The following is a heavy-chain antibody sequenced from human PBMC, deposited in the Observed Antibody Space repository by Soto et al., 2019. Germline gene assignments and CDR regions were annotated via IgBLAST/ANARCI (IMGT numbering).Heavy chain of an antibody. Sequence: PSETLSLTCAVYGGSFSGYYWSWIRQPPGKGLEWIGEINHSGSTNYNPSLKSRVTISVDTSKNQFSLKLSSVTAADTAVYYCARAWAEVDTAMVNGPHTDYYGMDVWGQGTTVTVSS. CDR1: GGSFSGYY. CDR3: ARAWAEVDTAMVNGPHTDYYGMDV. J-gene: IGHJ6*02. V-gene: IGHV4-34*01. D-gene: IGHD5-18*01. CDR2: INHSGST.